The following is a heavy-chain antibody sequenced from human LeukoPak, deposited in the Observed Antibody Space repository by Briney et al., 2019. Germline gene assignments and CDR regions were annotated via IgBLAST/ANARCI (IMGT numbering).Heavy chain of an antibody. Sequence: SVKVSCKTSGFTFTRSTMQWVRQARGQGLGWIGWIVVGSGNTNYAQNFQERVTITRDMSTNTAYMELSSLRSDDTAVYYCARGGPVDVNSWYFFDYWGQGTLVTVSS. J-gene: IGHJ4*02. V-gene: IGHV1-58*02. CDR1: GFTFTRST. D-gene: IGHD6-13*01. CDR2: IVVGSGNT. CDR3: ARGGPVDVNSWYFFDY.